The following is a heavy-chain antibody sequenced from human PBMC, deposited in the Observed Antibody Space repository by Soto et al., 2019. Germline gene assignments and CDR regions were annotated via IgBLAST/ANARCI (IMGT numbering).Heavy chain of an antibody. CDR2: ISYDGSNK. Sequence: QVQLVESGGGVVQPGRSLRLSCAVSGFTFSSYGMHWVRQAPDKGLEWVAVISYDGSNKYYADSVKGRFTISRDNSKNTLYLQLNILRTEDTGVYYCAKDLVSSGDHEASFDRMDVWGQGSTVTVSS. D-gene: IGHD4-17*01. J-gene: IGHJ6*02. V-gene: IGHV3-30*18. CDR3: AKDLVSSGDHEASFDRMDV. CDR1: GFTFSSYG.